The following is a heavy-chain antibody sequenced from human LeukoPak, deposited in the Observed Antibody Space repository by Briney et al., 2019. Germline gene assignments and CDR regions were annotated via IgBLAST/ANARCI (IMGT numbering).Heavy chain of an antibody. J-gene: IGHJ4*02. D-gene: IGHD4-11*01. V-gene: IGHV4-30-4*01. Sequence: SETLSLTCTVSGGSITSDDYSWSWIRQPPGKGLEWIGYIYYSGNTSYNPSLKSRVTISVDTSKNQFSLKLSSVTAADTAVYYCARTYIDYLPLWGQGTLVTVSS. CDR3: ARTYIDYLPL. CDR2: IYYSGNT. CDR1: GGSITSDDYS.